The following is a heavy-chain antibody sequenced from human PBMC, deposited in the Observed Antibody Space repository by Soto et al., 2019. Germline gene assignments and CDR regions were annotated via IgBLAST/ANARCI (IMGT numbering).Heavy chain of an antibody. CDR3: ARERYCSGGSCYVFWFDP. V-gene: IGHV1-3*01. CDR2: INAGNGNT. D-gene: IGHD2-15*01. Sequence: ASVKVSCKASGYTFTSYAMHWVRQAPGQRLEWMGWINAGNGNTKYSQKFQGRVTITRDTSASTAYMELSSLRSEDTAVYYCARERYCSGGSCYVFWFDPWGQGTLVTVS. J-gene: IGHJ5*02. CDR1: GYTFTSYA.